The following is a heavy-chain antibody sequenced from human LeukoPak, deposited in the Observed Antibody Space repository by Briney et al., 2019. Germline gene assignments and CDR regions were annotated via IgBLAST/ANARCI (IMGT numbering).Heavy chain of an antibody. J-gene: IGHJ5*02. Sequence: SQTLSLTCAISGDSVSSNSAAWNWIRQSPLRGLEWLGRTYYRSKWYNDYAVSVKSRITINPDTSKNQFSLQVNSVTPEDTAVYYCAKGGSYSFDPWGQGTLVTVSS. V-gene: IGHV6-1*01. CDR1: GDSVSSNSAA. CDR2: TYYRSKWYN. CDR3: AKGGSYSFDP. D-gene: IGHD1-26*01.